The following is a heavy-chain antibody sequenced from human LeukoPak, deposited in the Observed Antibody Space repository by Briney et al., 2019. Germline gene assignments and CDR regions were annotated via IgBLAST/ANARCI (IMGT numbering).Heavy chain of an antibody. V-gene: IGHV3-7*01. J-gene: IGHJ5*02. CDR1: RMTFRSHW. CDR3: ARYCTFRTCSATQFDA. D-gene: IGHD2-8*01. CDR2: IKSDGSEI. Sequence: GGSLRLSCAASRMTFRSHWMTWVRQTTGKGLEWLATIKSDGSEIYYLDSVKGRFTISRDNAKNSLYLQMNSLRADDSAVYYCARYCTFRTCSATQFDAWGQGTLVTVSS.